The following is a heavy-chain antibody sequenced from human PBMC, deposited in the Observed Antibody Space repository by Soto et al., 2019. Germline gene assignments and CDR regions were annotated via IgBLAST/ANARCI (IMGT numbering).Heavy chain of an antibody. Sequence: LXXSCAASVFTFSSYSMNWVRQAPAKGLEWVTYIRSSSSTIYYADAVKGRFTSSRDNAKISLYLQMNSLRDEDMAVYYCARESRFLEWLSLNWFDPWGQGTLVTVS. V-gene: IGHV3-48*02. CDR2: IRSSSSTI. CDR3: ARESRFLEWLSLNWFDP. J-gene: IGHJ5*02. D-gene: IGHD3-3*01. CDR1: VFTFSSYS.